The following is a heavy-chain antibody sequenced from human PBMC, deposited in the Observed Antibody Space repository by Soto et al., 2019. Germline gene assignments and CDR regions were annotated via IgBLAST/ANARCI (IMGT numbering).Heavy chain of an antibody. CDR2: IYHLGST. V-gene: IGHV4-4*02. Sequence: GSLRLSCAASGFTFSNAWMNWVRQSPGKGLEWIGEIYHLGSTDYNPSHRGRVNISVDKSNNHFSLKMSYLTAADTAVYYCATLPPRIEVTVLPIPTWGQGT. CDR3: ATLPPRIEVTVLPIPT. D-gene: IGHD2-2*02. CDR1: GFTFSNAW. J-gene: IGHJ5*02.